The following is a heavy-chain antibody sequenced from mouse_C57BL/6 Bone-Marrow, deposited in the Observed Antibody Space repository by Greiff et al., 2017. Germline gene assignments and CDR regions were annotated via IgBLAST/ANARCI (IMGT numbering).Heavy chain of an antibody. Sequence: QVQLQQSGAELMKPGASVKLSCKATGYTFTGYWIEWVKQRPGHGLEWIGEILPGSGSTNYNEKFKGQAPFTADTSSNTAYVQLSSLTTEDSAIYYCARRDGYLFYYYAMDYWGQGTSVTVSS. CDR1: GYTFTGYW. D-gene: IGHD2-3*01. CDR2: ILPGSGST. J-gene: IGHJ4*01. CDR3: ARRDGYLFYYYAMDY. V-gene: IGHV1-9*01.